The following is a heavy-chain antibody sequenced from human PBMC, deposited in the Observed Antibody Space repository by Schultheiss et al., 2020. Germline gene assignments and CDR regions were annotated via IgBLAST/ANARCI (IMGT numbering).Heavy chain of an antibody. CDR1: GFTVSSNY. V-gene: IGHV3-66*01. D-gene: IGHD5-18*01. J-gene: IGHJ4*02. CDR3: ARGNSYCL. Sequence: GGSLRLSCAASGFTVSSNYMSWVRQAPGKGLEWVSSISGSGDSTYYADSVKGRFTISRDNAKNTLYLQMNSLRAEDTAVYYCARGNSYCLWGQGTLVTVSA. CDR2: ISGSGDST.